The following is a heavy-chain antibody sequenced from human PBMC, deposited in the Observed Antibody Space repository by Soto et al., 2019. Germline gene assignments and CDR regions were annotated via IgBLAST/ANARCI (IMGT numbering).Heavy chain of an antibody. CDR3: AHKLRYLDPMDV. J-gene: IGHJ6*02. CDR1: GFSLSTGVVA. CDR2: IYWNDDK. V-gene: IGHV2-5*01. Sequence: GPTLVNPTQTLTLTCTFSGFSLSTGVVAVGWIRQPPGKALEWLALIYWNDDKLYSPSLKTRLTVTNDTSKNQVVLTMTNVGPVDTATYYCAHKLRYLDPMDVWGQGTTVTVSS. D-gene: IGHD3-9*01.